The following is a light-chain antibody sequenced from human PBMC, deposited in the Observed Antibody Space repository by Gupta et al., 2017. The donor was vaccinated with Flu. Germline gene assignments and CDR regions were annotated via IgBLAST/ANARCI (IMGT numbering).Light chain of an antibody. CDR3: QQSHSTPLT. J-gene: IGKJ4*01. V-gene: IGKV1-39*01. Sequence: PSSLSASVGDRVTISCRASQVSSNYLKWYQQTAGKAPKLLIYGASTLQSGVPSRFSGSASGTDFTLTISSLQPEDSATYYCQQSHSTPLTFGRGTKVDIK. CDR1: QVSSNY. CDR2: GAS.